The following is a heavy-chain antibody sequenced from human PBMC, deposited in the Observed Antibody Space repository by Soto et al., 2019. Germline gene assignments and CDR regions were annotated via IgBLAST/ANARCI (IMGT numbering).Heavy chain of an antibody. CDR1: GGTFSSYA. CDR2: IIPIFGTA. CDR3: ARDLEGSGSYSSYYYYGMDV. Sequence: ASVKVSCKASGGTFSSYAISWVRQAPGQGLEWMGGIIPIFGTANYAQKFQGRVTITADESTGTAYMELSSLRSEDTAVYYCARDLEGSGSYSSYYYYGMDVWGQGTTVTVSS. V-gene: IGHV1-69*13. D-gene: IGHD3-10*01. J-gene: IGHJ6*02.